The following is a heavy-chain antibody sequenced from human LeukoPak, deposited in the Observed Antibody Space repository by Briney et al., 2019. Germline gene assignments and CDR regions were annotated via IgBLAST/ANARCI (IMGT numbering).Heavy chain of an antibody. CDR2: ISYDGSTK. D-gene: IGHD3-3*01. CDR1: GFTFSSYG. J-gene: IGHJ6*02. Sequence: GGSLRLSCAASGFTFSSYGIHWVRQAPGKGLEWVAVISYDGSTKYYADSVKGRFTISRDNSKNTLYLQMNSLRAEDTAVYYCARDLLLEWLLFDYYYYGMDVWGQGTTVTVSS. CDR3: ARDLLLEWLLFDYYYYGMDV. V-gene: IGHV3-33*05.